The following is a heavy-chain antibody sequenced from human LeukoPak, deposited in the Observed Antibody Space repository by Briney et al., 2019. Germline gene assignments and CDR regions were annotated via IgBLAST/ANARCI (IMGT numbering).Heavy chain of an antibody. CDR2: ISYDGSNK. J-gene: IGHJ4*02. CDR3: ASLDCSGGSCYSVPYYFDY. D-gene: IGHD2-15*01. CDR1: GFTFSNYA. Sequence: GGSLRLSCAASGFTFSNYAIHWVRQAPGKGLEWVAVISYDGSNKYYADSVKGRFTISRDNSRNTLYLQMNSLRADDTAVYYCASLDCSGGSCYSVPYYFDYWGQGTLVTVSS. V-gene: IGHV3-30*04.